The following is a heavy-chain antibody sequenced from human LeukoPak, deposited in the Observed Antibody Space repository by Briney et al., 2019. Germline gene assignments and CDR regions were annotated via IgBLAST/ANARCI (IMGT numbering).Heavy chain of an antibody. J-gene: IGHJ5*02. Sequence: PSETLSLTCTASGGSISSYYWSWIRQPPGKGLEWIGYIYYSGSTNYDPSLKSRVTISVDTSKNQFSLKLSSVTAADTAVYYCAREMIVVVGRARNYNWFDPWGQGTLVTVSS. CDR1: GGSISSYY. CDR3: AREMIVVVGRARNYNWFDP. V-gene: IGHV4-59*01. CDR2: IYYSGST. D-gene: IGHD3-22*01.